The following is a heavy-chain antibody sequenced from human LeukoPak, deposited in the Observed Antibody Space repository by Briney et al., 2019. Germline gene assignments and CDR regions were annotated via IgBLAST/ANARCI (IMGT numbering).Heavy chain of an antibody. J-gene: IGHJ5*02. D-gene: IGHD3-10*01. CDR2: IYYSGST. Sequence: SQTLSLTCTVSGGSISRGGDYWSWIRQHPGKGLEWIWYIYYSGSTYYNPSLKSRFTISVDTAKNHLSLKLHSVTAAHSPVYHCATQGSRRYNRFDPCGQPTQVTVSP. CDR1: GGSISRGGDY. V-gene: IGHV4-31*03. CDR3: ATQGSRRYNRFDP.